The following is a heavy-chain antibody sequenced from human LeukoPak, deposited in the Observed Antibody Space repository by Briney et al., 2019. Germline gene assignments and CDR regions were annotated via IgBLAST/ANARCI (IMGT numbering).Heavy chain of an antibody. CDR2: INHSGST. D-gene: IGHD5-18*01. Sequence: PSETLSLTCAVYGGSFSGYYWSWIRQPPGKGLEWIGEINHSGSTNYNPSLKSRVTISVDTSKNQFSLKLSSVTAADTAVYYCARARGYSYGALFYGMDVWGQGTTVTVSS. CDR3: ARARGYSYGALFYGMDV. CDR1: GGSFSGYY. V-gene: IGHV4-34*01. J-gene: IGHJ6*02.